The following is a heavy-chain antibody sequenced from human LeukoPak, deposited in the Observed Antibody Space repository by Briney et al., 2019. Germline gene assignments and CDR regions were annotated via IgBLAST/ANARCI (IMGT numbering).Heavy chain of an antibody. J-gene: IGHJ4*02. CDR2: IYYRGNT. D-gene: IGHD6-13*01. Sequence: SETLSLTCTVSGGSISSSSYSWGWIRQPPGKGLEWIATIYYRGNTYYNPSLKSRLTISVDTSKNQFSLKLSSVTAADTAVYYCARLNMAAAGYFQYRGQGTLVTVSS. V-gene: IGHV4-39*01. CDR1: GGSISSSSYS. CDR3: ARLNMAAAGYFQY.